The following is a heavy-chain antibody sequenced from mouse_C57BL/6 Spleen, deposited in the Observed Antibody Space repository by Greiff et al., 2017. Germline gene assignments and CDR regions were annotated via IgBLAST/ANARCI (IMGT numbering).Heavy chain of an antibody. V-gene: IGHV1-61*01. D-gene: IGHD2-1*01. J-gene: IGHJ3*01. CDR2: IYPSDSET. Sequence: VQLQQPGAELVRPGSSVKLSCKASGYTFTSYWMDWVKQRPGQGLEWIGNIYPSDSETHYNQKFKGKATLTVDKSSSTAYMQLSSLTSEDSAVYYCAGYGNDGNGFAYWGQGTLVTVSA. CDR1: GYTFTSYW. CDR3: AGYGNDGNGFAY.